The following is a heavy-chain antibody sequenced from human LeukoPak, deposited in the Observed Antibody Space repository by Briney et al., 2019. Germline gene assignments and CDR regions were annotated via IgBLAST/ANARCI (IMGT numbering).Heavy chain of an antibody. D-gene: IGHD6-13*01. V-gene: IGHV3-30*02. J-gene: IGHJ4*02. CDR3: ASTPRIAAAGYYFDY. CDR2: IHYDGTNK. CDR1: GFTFSTYG. Sequence: PGGSLRLSCAASGFTFSTYGMHWVRQAPGKGLEWVTSIHYDGTNKYYAEAVKGRFTISRDNSKNTLYLQMNSLRAEDTAVYYCASTPRIAAAGYYFDYWGQGTLVTVSS.